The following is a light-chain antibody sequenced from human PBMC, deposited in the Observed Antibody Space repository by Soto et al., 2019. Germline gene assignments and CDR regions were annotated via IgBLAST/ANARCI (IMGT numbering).Light chain of an antibody. CDR1: SSNIGSNT. Sequence: QSVLTQPPSTSGTPGQRVTFSCSGGSSNIGSNTVNWYQHLPGTAPKLLIYSNNQRPSGVPDRFSGPKSGTSASLAVSGLQSEDEADYYCAAWDYTLNAYVFGTGTKVTVL. J-gene: IGLJ1*01. CDR2: SNN. V-gene: IGLV1-44*01. CDR3: AAWDYTLNAYV.